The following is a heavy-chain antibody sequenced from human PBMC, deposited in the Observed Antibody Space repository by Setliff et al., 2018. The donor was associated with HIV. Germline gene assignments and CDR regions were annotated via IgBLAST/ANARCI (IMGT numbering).Heavy chain of an antibody. CDR3: ARDPTGGAARFDY. V-gene: IGHV1-8*01. CDR2: MNPDSGNT. Sequence: ASVKVSCKASGYSLSSYAVSWVRQTTGQGLEWMGWMNPDSGNTGYAQKFQGRVTMTRNTSISTAYMDLSSLRSEDTAVYYCARDPTGGAARFDYWGQGTLVTVSS. CDR1: GYSLSSYA. J-gene: IGHJ4*02. D-gene: IGHD6-6*01.